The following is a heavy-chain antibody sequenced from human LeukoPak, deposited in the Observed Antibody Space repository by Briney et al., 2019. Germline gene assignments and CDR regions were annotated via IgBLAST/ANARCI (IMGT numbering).Heavy chain of an antibody. CDR2: ISWNSGSI. CDR1: GFTFDDYA. Sequence: GRSLRLSCAASGFTFDDYAMHWVRQAPGKGLEWVSGISWNSGSIGYADSVKGRFTISRDNAKNSLYLQMNSLRAEDTALYYCAADRGTAMVMDYYYMDVWGKGTTVTVSS. CDR3: AADRGTAMVMDYYYMDV. V-gene: IGHV3-9*01. D-gene: IGHD5-18*01. J-gene: IGHJ6*03.